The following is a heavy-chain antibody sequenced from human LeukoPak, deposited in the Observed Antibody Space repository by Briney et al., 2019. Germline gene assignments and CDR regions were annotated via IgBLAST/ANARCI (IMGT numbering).Heavy chain of an antibody. CDR3: ARVRGYFDY. D-gene: IGHD5-24*01. J-gene: IGHJ4*02. CDR1: GGPISSYY. CDR2: IYYSGST. V-gene: IGHV4-59*01. Sequence: SETLSLTCTVSGGPISSYYWSWIRQPPGKGLEWIGYIYYSGSTNYNPSLTSRVTISVDTSKNQFSLKLSSVTAADTAVYYCARVRGYFDYWGQGTLVTVSS.